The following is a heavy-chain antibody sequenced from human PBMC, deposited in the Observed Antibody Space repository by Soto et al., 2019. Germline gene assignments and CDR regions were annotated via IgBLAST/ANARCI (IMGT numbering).Heavy chain of an antibody. Sequence: GAAVPISATSSGGRVYSSRMSPGHQNPRKGLEWMGRIDPNDSETKYSPSFEGQVTISADRSINTAYLEWSSLKAADTAMYYCASRNCGGDCYSHFDSWGQGALVTVSS. CDR3: ASRNCGGDCYSHFDS. J-gene: IGHJ4*02. V-gene: IGHV5-10-1*01. CDR1: GGRVYSSR. D-gene: IGHD2-21*02. CDR2: IDPNDSET.